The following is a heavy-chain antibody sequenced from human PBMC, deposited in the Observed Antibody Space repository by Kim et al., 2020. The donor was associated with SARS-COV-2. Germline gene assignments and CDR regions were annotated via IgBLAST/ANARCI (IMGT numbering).Heavy chain of an antibody. CDR1: GGPISSSNW. CDR3: ASEVREGKGVRRFDP. CDR2: IYNSGSP. Sequence: SETLSLTCAVSGGPISSSNWWSWVRQPPGKWLEWIVEIYNSGSPNSNPSLQSRVTISVAKSKNQFSLNLSSGTAADTAIYYCASEVREGKGVRRFDPWGQGTLVTVSS. D-gene: IGHD3-16*01. J-gene: IGHJ5*02. V-gene: IGHV4-4*02.